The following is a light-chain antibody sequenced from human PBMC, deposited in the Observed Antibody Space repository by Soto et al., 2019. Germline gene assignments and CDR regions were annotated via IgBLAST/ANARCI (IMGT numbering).Light chain of an antibody. CDR1: SSTIGSNP. J-gene: IGLJ3*02. CDR2: RID. V-gene: IGLV1-44*01. Sequence: QSVLTHPPSASGTPGQRVTISCSGSSSTIGSNPVQWYRQLPGTAPHLLIYRIDQRPSGVPDRFSGSKSGTSASLTIRGLQSEDEADYHGATWADNVYGPVFGGGTKLTFL. CDR3: ATWADNVYGPV.